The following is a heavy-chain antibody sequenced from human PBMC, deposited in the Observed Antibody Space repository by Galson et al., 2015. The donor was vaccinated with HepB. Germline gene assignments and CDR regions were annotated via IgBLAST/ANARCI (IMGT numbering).Heavy chain of an antibody. D-gene: IGHD6-19*01. CDR2: ISGSGGST. J-gene: IGHJ4*02. Sequence: SEFTFSSYAMSWVRQAPGKGLEWVSAISGSGGSTYYADSVKGRFTISRDNSKNTLYLQMNSLRAEDTAVYYCAKVWSIAVAATGYWGQGALVTVSS. CDR3: AKVWSIAVAATGY. V-gene: IGHV3-23*01. CDR1: EFTFSSYA.